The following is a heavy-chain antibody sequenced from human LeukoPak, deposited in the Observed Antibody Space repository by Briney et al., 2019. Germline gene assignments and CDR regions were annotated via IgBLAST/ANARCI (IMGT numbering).Heavy chain of an antibody. V-gene: IGHV1-69*05. CDR2: IIPMFGTA. Sequence: ASVKVSCKASGGTFRSYVFSWLRQAPGTGLEWMGGIIPMFGTANYGEKFQGRVTMTTDESKSTAYMGLSSLRSEDTAIYYCARDRGYCSGGACYVFDSWGQGTLVTVSS. CDR3: ARDRGYCSGGACYVFDS. CDR1: GGTFRSYV. J-gene: IGHJ4*02. D-gene: IGHD2-15*01.